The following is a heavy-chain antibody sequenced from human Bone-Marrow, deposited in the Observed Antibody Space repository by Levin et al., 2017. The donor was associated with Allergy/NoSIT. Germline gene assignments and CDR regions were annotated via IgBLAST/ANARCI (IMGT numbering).Heavy chain of an antibody. D-gene: IGHD5-24*01. CDR1: GFPFSSYN. J-gene: IGHJ4*02. Sequence: GGSLRLSCAASGFPFSSYNMNWVRQAPGKGLEWVSSISSSSSYIYYADSLKGRFTISRDNAKNSLYLQMDSLRAEDTAVYFCARGVEMATVRNFFEHWGQGTLVTVAA. CDR3: ARGVEMATVRNFFEH. V-gene: IGHV3-21*01. CDR2: ISSSSSYI.